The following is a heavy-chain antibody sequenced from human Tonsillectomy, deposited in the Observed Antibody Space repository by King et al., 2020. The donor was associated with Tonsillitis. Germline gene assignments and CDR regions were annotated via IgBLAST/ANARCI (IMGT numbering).Heavy chain of an antibody. CDR2: ISYDGNNK. CDR3: ARNYYDSGGYSNCMDD. Sequence: VQLVEAGGGVVQPGGSLRLSCAAFGFTFSDYGIHWVRQAPGKGLEWVAVISYDGNNKYYTDSVKGRFTISRGNSKNTLYLQMNNMRAEDTAVYDCARNYYDSGGYSNCMDDWGQGTTVTVSS. D-gene: IGHD3-22*01. J-gene: IGHJ6*02. CDR1: GFTFSDYG. V-gene: IGHV3-33*05.